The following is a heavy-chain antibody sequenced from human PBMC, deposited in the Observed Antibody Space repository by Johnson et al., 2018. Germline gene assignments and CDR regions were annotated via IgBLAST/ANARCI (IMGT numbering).Heavy chain of an antibody. CDR1: GFTFSSYD. CDR3: ARAGAGVFDI. CDR2: LGTAGDT. J-gene: IGHJ3*02. V-gene: IGHV3-13*01. Sequence: VQLVESGGGLVQPGGSLRLCCAASGFTFSSYDMHWVRQATGKGLEWVSALGTAGDTYYPGSVKGRFTISRENAKNSLYLQMNRLRAGDTAVYYCARAGAGVFDIWGQGTMVTVSS. D-gene: IGHD3-3*01.